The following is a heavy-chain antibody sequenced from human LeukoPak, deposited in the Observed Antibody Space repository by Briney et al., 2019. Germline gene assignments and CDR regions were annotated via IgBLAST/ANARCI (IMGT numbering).Heavy chain of an antibody. D-gene: IGHD1-26*01. Sequence: PSETLSLTCTVSGGSISSSSYYWGWIRQPPGKGLEWIGSIYYSRSTYYNPSLKSRVTISVDTSKNQFSLKLSSVTAADTAVYYCASRNSRPYSIVGATGGYDYWGQGTLVTVSS. CDR2: IYYSRST. CDR1: GGSISSSSYY. V-gene: IGHV4-39*07. CDR3: ASRNSRPYSIVGATGGYDY. J-gene: IGHJ4*02.